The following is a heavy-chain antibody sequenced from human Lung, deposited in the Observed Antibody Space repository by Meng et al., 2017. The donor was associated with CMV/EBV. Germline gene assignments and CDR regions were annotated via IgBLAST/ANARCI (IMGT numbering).Heavy chain of an antibody. CDR1: GDSITNHNW. J-gene: IGHJ1*01. D-gene: IGHD3-10*01. CDR3: LRRSGGSV. CDR2: IPHRGSS. V-gene: IGHV4-4*02. Sequence: APLVETGPALVKPSETLSLTCAVSGDSITNHNWWGWVRQPPGRGLEWIGEIPHRGSSAYNPSLKSRVSMSIDKSKNQFSLKLTSVTAADTAVYHCLRRSGGSVWGQGTLVTVSS.